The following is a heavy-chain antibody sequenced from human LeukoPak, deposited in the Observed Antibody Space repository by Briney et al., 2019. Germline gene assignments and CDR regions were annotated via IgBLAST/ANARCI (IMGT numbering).Heavy chain of an antibody. V-gene: IGHV3-30-3*01. J-gene: IGHJ4*02. CDR1: GFTFSSYA. CDR2: ISYDGSNK. D-gene: IGHD1-26*01. Sequence: GGSLRLSCAASGFTFSSYAMHWVRQAPGKGLEWVAVISYDGSNKYYPDSVKGRFTISRDNSKSTLYLQMNSLRAEDTAVYYCAREGSYYYFDYWGQGTLVTVSS. CDR3: AREGSYYYFDY.